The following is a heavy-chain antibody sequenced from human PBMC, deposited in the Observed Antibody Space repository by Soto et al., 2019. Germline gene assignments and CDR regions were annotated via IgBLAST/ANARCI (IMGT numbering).Heavy chain of an antibody. Sequence: QVQLVESGGGVVQPGRSLRLSCAASGFTFSNYAMHWVRQAPGKGLEWLAIISYDGDNEYYVDSVRGRFTIFRDNSKNTLYLQTNTLRHEDTAVYYCAKDGGPVYCNSPGCSAKHFDYWGQGTLVTVSS. V-gene: IGHV3-30*18. J-gene: IGHJ4*02. CDR1: GFTFSNYA. CDR2: ISYDGDNE. CDR3: AKDGGPVYCNSPGCSAKHFDY. D-gene: IGHD2-2*01.